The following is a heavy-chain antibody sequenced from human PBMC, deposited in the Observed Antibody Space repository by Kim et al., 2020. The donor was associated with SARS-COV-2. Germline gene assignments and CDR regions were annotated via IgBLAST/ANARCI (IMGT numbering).Heavy chain of an antibody. D-gene: IGHD7-27*01. CDR2: IYYSGST. CDR1: GGSISSGGYY. V-gene: IGHV4-31*03. J-gene: IGHJ4*02. CDR3: ARDLMGTHLN. Sequence: SETLSLTCTVSGGSISSGGYYWSWIRQHPGKGLEWIGYIYYSGSTYYNPSLKSRVTISVDTSKNQFSLKLSSVTAADTAVYYCARDLMGTHLNWGQGTLVTVSS.